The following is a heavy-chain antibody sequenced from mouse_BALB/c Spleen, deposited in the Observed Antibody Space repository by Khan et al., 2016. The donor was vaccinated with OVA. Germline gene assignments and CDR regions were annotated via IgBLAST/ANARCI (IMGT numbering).Heavy chain of an antibody. V-gene: IGHV14-3*02. Sequence: VHVKQSGAELVKPGASVKLSCTASGFKIIDTYMHWVKQRPEQGLDWIGRIDPANGNTKYDPKFQGKASITADTSSNTAYLQLSSLTSEDTAVFYCALIYYGNYIYFYYWGQGTTLTVSS. J-gene: IGHJ2*01. CDR3: ALIYYGNYIYFYY. D-gene: IGHD2-1*01. CDR2: IDPANGNT. CDR1: GFKIIDTY.